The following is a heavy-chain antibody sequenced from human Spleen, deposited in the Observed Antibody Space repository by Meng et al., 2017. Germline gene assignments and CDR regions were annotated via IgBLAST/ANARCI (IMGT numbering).Heavy chain of an antibody. CDR2: ISHDGSKK. Sequence: LTCAASGFNFSGYPMHWVRQAPGKGVEWVALISHDGSKKTYADSVKGRFLISRDNSKNTLYMQVSSLRVEDTAVYYCARDVATVAGRGMVYWGRGTLVTVS. J-gene: IGHJ4*02. V-gene: IGHV3-30*15. CDR1: GFNFSGYP. CDR3: ARDVATVAGRGMVY. D-gene: IGHD6-19*01.